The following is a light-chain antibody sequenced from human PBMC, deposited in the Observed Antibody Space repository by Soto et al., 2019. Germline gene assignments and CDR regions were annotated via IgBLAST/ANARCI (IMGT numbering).Light chain of an antibody. CDR3: QQYTSPPWT. J-gene: IGKJ1*01. CDR2: RAS. V-gene: IGKV1-5*03. CDR1: QSINTW. Sequence: DIPMTQSPSILSASVGDRIAISCRASQSINTWLAWYQQKPGKAPNLLIYRASTLETAVPSRFSGSGSGTEFTLTISSLQSDDFATYYCQQYTSPPWTFGQGTKVEIK.